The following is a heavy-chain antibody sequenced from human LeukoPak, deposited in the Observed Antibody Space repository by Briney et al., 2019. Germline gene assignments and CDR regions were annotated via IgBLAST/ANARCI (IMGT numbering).Heavy chain of an antibody. Sequence: GASVKVSCKASGYTFTGYYMHWVRQAPGQGLEWMGWINPNSGGTNYAQKFQGWVTMTRDTSISTAYMELSRLRSDDTAVYYCARAGKSKTYYFDYWGRGTLVTVSS. V-gene: IGHV1-2*04. CDR1: GYTFTGYY. CDR2: INPNSGGT. CDR3: ARAGKSKTYYFDY. J-gene: IGHJ4*02. D-gene: IGHD4-11*01.